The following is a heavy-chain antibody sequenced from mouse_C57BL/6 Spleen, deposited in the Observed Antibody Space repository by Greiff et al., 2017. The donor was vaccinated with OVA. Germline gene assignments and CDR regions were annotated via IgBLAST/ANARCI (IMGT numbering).Heavy chain of an antibody. CDR1: GFSFNTYA. V-gene: IGHV10-1*01. Sequence: EVKLQESGGGLVQPKGSLKLSCAASGFSFNTYAMNWVRQAPGKGLEWVARIRSKSNNYATYYADSVKDRFTISRDDSESMLYLQMNNLKTEDTAMYYCVRNRASLWFAYWGQGTLVTVSA. CDR2: IRSKSNNYAT. CDR3: VRNRASLWFAY. J-gene: IGHJ3*01.